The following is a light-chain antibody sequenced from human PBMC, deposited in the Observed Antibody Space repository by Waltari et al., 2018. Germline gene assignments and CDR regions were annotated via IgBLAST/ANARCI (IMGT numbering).Light chain of an antibody. J-gene: IGLJ2*01. CDR3: QSADSSGTYVV. V-gene: IGLV3-25*03. Sequence: SYELTQPPSVSVSPGQTATITCSGDALPKQYAYWYHQKPGQAPLLLIYQDTNRPSKIPDRFSGSSSGTTVTLTISGVQAEDEADYYCQSADSSGTYVVFGGGTKLTVL. CDR1: ALPKQY. CDR2: QDT.